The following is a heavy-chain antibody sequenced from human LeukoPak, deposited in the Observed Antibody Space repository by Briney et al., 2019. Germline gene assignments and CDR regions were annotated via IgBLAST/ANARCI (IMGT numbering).Heavy chain of an antibody. Sequence: GGSLTLSCAASGFTFSRCWMTWVRQAPGKGLEWGANIKQDGSEKYYVDSVKGRFTISRDNTKNSLSLQMNSLRAEDTAAYYCARIFLGSTTLPDYWGQGTLVTVSS. V-gene: IGHV3-7*05. CDR3: ARIFLGSTTLPDY. CDR2: IKQDGSEK. J-gene: IGHJ4*02. CDR1: GFTFSRCW. D-gene: IGHD1-26*01.